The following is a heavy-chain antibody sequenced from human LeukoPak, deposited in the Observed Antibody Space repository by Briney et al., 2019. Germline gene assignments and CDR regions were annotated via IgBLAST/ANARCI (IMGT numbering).Heavy chain of an antibody. CDR1: GGSFSGYY. V-gene: IGHV4-34*01. CDR3: ARGRVVITIFGVVISHDAFDI. CDR2: INHSGST. D-gene: IGHD3-3*01. Sequence: SETLSLTCAVYGGSFSGYYWSWIRQPPGKGLEWIGEINHSGSTNYNPSLKSRVTISVDTSKNQFSLKLSSVTAADTAVYYCARGRVVITIFGVVISHDAFDIWGQGTMVTVSS. J-gene: IGHJ3*02.